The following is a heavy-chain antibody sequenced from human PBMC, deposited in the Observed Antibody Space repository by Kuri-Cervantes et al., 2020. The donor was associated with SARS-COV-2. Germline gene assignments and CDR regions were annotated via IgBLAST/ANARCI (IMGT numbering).Heavy chain of an antibody. CDR3: VRGGSYDSSGYLSEIDY. D-gene: IGHD3-22*01. Sequence: ASVKVSCKASGYTFTSYAMHWVRQAPGQRLEWMGWINAGNGNTKYSQKFQGRVTITRDTSASTAYMELSSLRSEDTAVYYCVRGGSYDSSGYLSEIDYWGQGTLVTVSS. V-gene: IGHV1-3*01. CDR2: INAGNGNT. CDR1: GYTFTSYA. J-gene: IGHJ4*02.